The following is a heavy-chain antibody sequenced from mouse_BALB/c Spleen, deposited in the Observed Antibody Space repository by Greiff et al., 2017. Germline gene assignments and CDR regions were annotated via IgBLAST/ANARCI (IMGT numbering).Heavy chain of an antibody. D-gene: IGHD2-3*01. J-gene: IGHJ3*01. V-gene: IGHV5-6-5*01. CDR2: ISSGGST. CDR3: ARGLYDGYPG. CDR1: GFTFSSYA. Sequence: DVHLVESGGGLVKPGGSLKLSCAASGFTFSSYAMSWVRQTPEKRLEWVASISSGGSTYYPDSVKGRFTISRDNARNILYLQMSSLRSEDTAMYYCARGLYDGYPGWGQGTLVTVSA.